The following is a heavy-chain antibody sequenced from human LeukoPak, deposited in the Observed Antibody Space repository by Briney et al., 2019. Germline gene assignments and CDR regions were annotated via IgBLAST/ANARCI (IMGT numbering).Heavy chain of an antibody. V-gene: IGHV3-74*01. CDR3: ARGRYSGSYGGAFDI. Sequence: AGGSLRLSCAASGFTFSNYWMHWVRQAPGKGLVWVSRISSDASSTSYADSGKGRFTISRDNAKNTLYLQMNSLRAEDTAVYYCARGRYSGSYGGAFDIWGQGTMVTVSS. CDR2: ISSDASST. J-gene: IGHJ3*02. CDR1: GFTFSNYW. D-gene: IGHD1-26*01.